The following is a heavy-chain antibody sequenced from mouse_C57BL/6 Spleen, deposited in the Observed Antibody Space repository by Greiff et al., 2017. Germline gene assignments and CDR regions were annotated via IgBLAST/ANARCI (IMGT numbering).Heavy chain of an antibody. J-gene: IGHJ2*01. V-gene: IGHV5-4*01. CDR3: ARDQDDYADY. D-gene: IGHD2-4*01. CDR2: ISDGGSYT. Sequence: EVKVVESGGGLVKPGGSLKLSCAASGFTFSSYAMSWVRQTPEKRLEWVATISDGGSYTYYPDNVKGRFTISRDNAKNNLYLQRSHLKAEDTAMYYCARDQDDYADYWGQGTTLTVSS. CDR1: GFTFSSYA.